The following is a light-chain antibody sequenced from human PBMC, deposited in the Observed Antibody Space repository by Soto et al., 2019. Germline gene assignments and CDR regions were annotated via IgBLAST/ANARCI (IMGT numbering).Light chain of an antibody. CDR1: NSDIGAGYD. V-gene: IGLV1-40*01. CDR3: QSYDRSLSSYV. J-gene: IGLJ1*01. Sequence: QSVLTQPPSVSGAPGQRVTISCTGSNSDIGAGYDVHWYQQLPETAPKLVIYGNNRRPSGVPDRFSGSKSDTSASLAITGLQAEDEADYYCQSYDRSLSSYVFGTGTKVTV. CDR2: GNN.